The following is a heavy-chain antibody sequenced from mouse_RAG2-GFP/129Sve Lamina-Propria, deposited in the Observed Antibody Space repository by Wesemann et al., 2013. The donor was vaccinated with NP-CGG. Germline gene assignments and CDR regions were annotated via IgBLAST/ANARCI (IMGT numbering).Heavy chain of an antibody. J-gene: IGHJ1*03. V-gene: IGHV1-76*01. CDR1: GYTFTDYY. Sequence: QVQLKQSGAELVRPGASVKLSCKASGYTFTDYYINWVKQRPGQGLEWIARIYPGSGNTYYNEKFKGKATLTAEKSSSTAYMQLSSLTSEDSAVYFCARHIYDYDWYFDVWGTGTTVTVSS. CDR3: ARHIYDYDWYFDV. CDR2: IYPGSGNT. D-gene: IGHD2-4*01.